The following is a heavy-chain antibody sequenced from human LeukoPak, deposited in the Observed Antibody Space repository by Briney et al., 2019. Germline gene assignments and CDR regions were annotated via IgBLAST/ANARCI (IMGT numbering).Heavy chain of an antibody. J-gene: IGHJ6*02. D-gene: IGHD3-3*01. V-gene: IGHV3-23*01. Sequence: GGSLRLSCAASGFTFSSYAMSWVRQAPGKGLEWVSAISGSGGSTYYADSVKGRFTISRDNSKNTLYLQMNSLRAEDTAVYYCAKGQGFWSGYYKVNYYYGMDVWGQGTTVTVSS. CDR1: GFTFSSYA. CDR3: AKGQGFWSGYYKVNYYYGMDV. CDR2: ISGSGGST.